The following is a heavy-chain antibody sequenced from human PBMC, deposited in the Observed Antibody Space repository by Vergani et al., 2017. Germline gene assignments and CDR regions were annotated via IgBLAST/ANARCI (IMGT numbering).Heavy chain of an antibody. D-gene: IGHD2-15*01. CDR3: AREGGYCSGGSCRNYYYYGMDG. J-gene: IGHJ6*02. CDR2: ISSSSSTI. Sequence: EVKLVESGGGLVQPGGSLRLSCAASGFTFSSYSMNWVRQAPGKGLEWVSYISSSSSTIYYADSVKGRFTISRDNAKNSLYLQMNSLRAEDTAVYYCAREGGYCSGGSCRNYYYYGMDGWGQGTTVTVSS. CDR1: GFTFSSYS. V-gene: IGHV3-48*01.